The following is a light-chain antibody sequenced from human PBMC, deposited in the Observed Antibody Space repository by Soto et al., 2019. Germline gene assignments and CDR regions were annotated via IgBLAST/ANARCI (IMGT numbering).Light chain of an antibody. CDR2: DAS. CDR3: HQHNNWPHT. V-gene: IGKV3-11*01. Sequence: EIVLTQSPATLSLSPGERATLSCRASQSVSSYLAWYQQNPGQAPRLLIYDASNRATDIPARFSGSGSGTDFTLTISSLEPEDFAVYYCHQHNNWPHTFGQGTKLEIK. CDR1: QSVSSY. J-gene: IGKJ2*01.